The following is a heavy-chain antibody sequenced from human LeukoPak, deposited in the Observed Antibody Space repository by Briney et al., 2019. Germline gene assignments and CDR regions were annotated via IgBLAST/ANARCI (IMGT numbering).Heavy chain of an antibody. V-gene: IGHV3-74*01. CDR3: ARGSYCSGGSCYEHAFDI. Sequence: GGSLRLSCAASGFTFSSYWMHWVRQAPGKGLVWVSRINSDGSSTSYADSVKGRFTISRDNAKNTLYLQMNSLRAEDTAVYYCARGSYCSGGSCYEHAFDIWGQGTMVTVSS. J-gene: IGHJ3*02. CDR1: GFTFSSYW. CDR2: INSDGSST. D-gene: IGHD2-15*01.